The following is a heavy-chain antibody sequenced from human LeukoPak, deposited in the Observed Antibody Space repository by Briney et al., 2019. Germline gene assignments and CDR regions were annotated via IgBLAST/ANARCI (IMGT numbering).Heavy chain of an antibody. CDR1: GGSISSGGYY. D-gene: IGHD3-3*01. V-gene: IGHV4-31*03. CDR3: ARGYDFWSGRTPNWFDP. J-gene: IGHJ5*02. Sequence: PSETLSLACTVSGGSISSGGYYGSWIRQHPGKGLEWIGYIYYSGSTYYNPSLKSRVTISVDTSKNQFSLKLSSVTAADTAVYYCARGYDFWSGRTPNWFDPWGQGTLVTVSS. CDR2: IYYSGST.